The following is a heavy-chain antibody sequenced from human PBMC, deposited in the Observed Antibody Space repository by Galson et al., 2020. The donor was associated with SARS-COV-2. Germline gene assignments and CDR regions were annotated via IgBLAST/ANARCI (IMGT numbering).Heavy chain of an antibody. J-gene: IGHJ2*01. V-gene: IGHV4-34*01. D-gene: IGHD3-22*01. CDR1: GGSFSGYY. CDR3: AREFQGGYYDTSGRPLGWDFDL. Sequence: SQTLSLTCAVYGGSFSGYYWSWIRQPPGKALEWIGSLYHSGRTYYNPSLKSRVTISVDTSKNQFSLRLSPVTAADTAVCYCAREFQGGYYDTSGRPLGWDFDLWGRGTLVTVSS. CDR2: LYHSGRT.